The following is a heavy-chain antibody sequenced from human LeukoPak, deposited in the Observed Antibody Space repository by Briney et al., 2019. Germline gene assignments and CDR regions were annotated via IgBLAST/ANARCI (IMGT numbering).Heavy chain of an antibody. Sequence: GGSLRLSCAASGFTFSTYAMSWVRQAPGEGLGWVSGISDSGGTTYYADSVKGRFTISRDNSKNTLYLQMNSLRAEDTAVYYCAKHSYRVDSFTDYWGQGTLVTVSS. CDR3: AKHSYRVDSFTDY. J-gene: IGHJ4*02. CDR1: GFTFSTYA. CDR2: ISDSGGTT. D-gene: IGHD5-12*01. V-gene: IGHV3-23*01.